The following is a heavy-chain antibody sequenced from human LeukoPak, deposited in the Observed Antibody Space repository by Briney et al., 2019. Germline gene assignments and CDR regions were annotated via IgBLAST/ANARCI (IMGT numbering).Heavy chain of an antibody. CDR2: ISYDGSNK. CDR3: ARTRYYYDSSGYYFDY. V-gene: IGHV3-30-3*01. J-gene: IGHJ4*02. CDR1: GLTFSSYA. Sequence: PGRSLRLSCAASGLTFSSYAMHWVRQAPGKGLEWVAVISYDGSNKYYVDSVKGRFTISRDNSKNTLYLQMNSIRAEDTAVYYCARTRYYYDSSGYYFDYWGQGTLVTVSS. D-gene: IGHD3-22*01.